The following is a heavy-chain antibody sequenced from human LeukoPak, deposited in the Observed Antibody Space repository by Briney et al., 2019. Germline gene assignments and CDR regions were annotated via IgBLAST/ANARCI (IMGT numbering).Heavy chain of an antibody. CDR1: GFIFSSYW. CDR2: INQDGTIT. J-gene: IGHJ4*02. CDR3: ARDQFRDYFRGADY. D-gene: IGHD3-16*01. V-gene: IGHV3-74*01. Sequence: GGPLRLSCAASGFIFSSYWMHWVRQVPGKGPVWVSVINQDGTITTYADSVKGRFTISRDNSKNTLYLQMNSLRVDDTAVYYCARDQFRDYFRGADYWGQGTLVTVSS.